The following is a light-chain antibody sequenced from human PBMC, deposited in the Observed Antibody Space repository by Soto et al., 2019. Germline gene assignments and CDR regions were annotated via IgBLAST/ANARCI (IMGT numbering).Light chain of an antibody. V-gene: IGKV1-33*01. CDR3: QQYDDLPIT. J-gene: IGKJ5*01. Sequence: DLQMTQSPSSLSASVGDRVTITCQASQDININLNWYQHKPGEVPRLLIFDASNLETGVPSRFSGSGSGTDFTFTISSLQTEDFATYFCQQYDDLPITFGQGTRLEIK. CDR2: DAS. CDR1: QDININ.